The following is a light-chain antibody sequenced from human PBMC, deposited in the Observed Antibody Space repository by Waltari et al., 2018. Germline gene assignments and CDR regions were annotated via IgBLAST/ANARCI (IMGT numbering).Light chain of an antibody. CDR2: PAS. CDR3: QQYNNWPGT. V-gene: IGKV3-15*01. J-gene: IGKJ1*01. Sequence: EILMTQSPATLSVSPGERPTVTCRASQSVGSNLAWYQQKPGQSPRLLIYPASTTAAGIPARFSGSGSGTEFTLTISSLQSEDFAIYYCQQYNNWPGTFGQGTRVEIK. CDR1: QSVGSN.